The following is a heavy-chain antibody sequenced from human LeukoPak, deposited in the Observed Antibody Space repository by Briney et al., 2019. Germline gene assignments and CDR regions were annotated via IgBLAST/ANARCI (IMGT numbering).Heavy chain of an antibody. V-gene: IGHV3-48*01. CDR3: ARDAQLQYYYYYDMDV. D-gene: IGHD4-11*01. CDR1: GFTFSSYS. Sequence: GGSLRLSCAASGFTFSSYSMNWGRQATGKGLEWVSHISSSSSTIYYADSVKGRFTISRDNAKNSLYLQMNSLRAEDTAVYYCARDAQLQYYYYYDMDVWGQGTTVTVSS. J-gene: IGHJ6*02. CDR2: ISSSSSTI.